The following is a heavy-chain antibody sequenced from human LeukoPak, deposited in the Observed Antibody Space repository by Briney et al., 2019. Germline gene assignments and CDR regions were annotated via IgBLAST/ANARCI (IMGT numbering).Heavy chain of an antibody. CDR3: ARDRAPGWDPFGDAFDI. Sequence: PGGSLRLSCAASGFTFSSYCMSWVRQAPGKGLEWVANIKQDGSEKYYVDSVKGRFTISRDNAKNSLYLQMNSLRAEDTAVYYCARDRAPGWDPFGDAFDIWGQGTMVTVSS. J-gene: IGHJ3*02. V-gene: IGHV3-7*01. D-gene: IGHD1-26*01. CDR2: IKQDGSEK. CDR1: GFTFSSYC.